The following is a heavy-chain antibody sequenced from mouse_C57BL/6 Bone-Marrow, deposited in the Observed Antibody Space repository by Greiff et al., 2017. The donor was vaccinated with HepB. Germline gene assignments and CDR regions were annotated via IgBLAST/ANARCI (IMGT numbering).Heavy chain of an antibody. Sequence: VHLVESGAELVRPGASVKLSCKASGYTFTDYYINWVKQRPGQGLEWIARIYPGSGNTYYNEKFKGKATLTAEKSSSTAYMQLSSLTSEDSAVYFCAIFYYGSSYDYWGQGTTLTVSS. CDR3: AIFYYGSSYDY. D-gene: IGHD1-1*01. CDR1: GYTFTDYY. CDR2: IYPGSGNT. J-gene: IGHJ2*01. V-gene: IGHV1-76*01.